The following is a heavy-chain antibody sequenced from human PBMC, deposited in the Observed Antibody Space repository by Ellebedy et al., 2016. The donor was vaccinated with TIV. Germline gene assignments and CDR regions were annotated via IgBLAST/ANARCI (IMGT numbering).Heavy chain of an antibody. J-gene: IGHJ6*02. CDR2: ISGSGGST. CDR1: GFTFSNYA. D-gene: IGHD2/OR15-2a*01. V-gene: IGHV3-23*01. CDR3: AKAPPGVLSYYYYGMDV. Sequence: GESLKISCAASGFTFSNYAMSWIRQAPGKGLEWVSTISGSGGSTYYADSVKGRFTISRDNSKNTLYLQMNSLRAEDTAVYYCAKAPPGVLSYYYYGMDVWGQGTLITVSS.